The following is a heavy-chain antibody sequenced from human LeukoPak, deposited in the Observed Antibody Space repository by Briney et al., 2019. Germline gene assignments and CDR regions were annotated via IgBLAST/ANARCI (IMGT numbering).Heavy chain of an antibody. CDR1: GYTFTSYG. V-gene: IGHV1-69*05. CDR3: ARVPLVPAAPGHYYYYYMDV. D-gene: IGHD2-2*01. Sequence: ASVKVSCKASGYTFTSYGISWVRQAPGQGLEWMGGIIPIFGTANYAQKFQGRVTITTDESTSTAYMELSSLRSEDTAVYYCARVPLVPAAPGHYYYYYMDVWGKGTTVTVSS. CDR2: IIPIFGTA. J-gene: IGHJ6*03.